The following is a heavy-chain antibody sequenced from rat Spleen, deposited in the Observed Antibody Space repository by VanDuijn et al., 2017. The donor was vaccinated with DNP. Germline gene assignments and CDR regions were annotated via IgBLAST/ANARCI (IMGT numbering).Heavy chain of an antibody. J-gene: IGHJ3*01. CDR2: ISYDGGAT. Sequence: EVQLVESGGGLVQPGRSLKLSCAASGFTFSDYYMAWVRQAPTKGLECVAYISYDGGATYCGDSVKGRFTISRDNAKSTLYLQMDSLRSEDTATYYCAARYSSSWFAYWGQGTLVTVSS. V-gene: IGHV5-20*01. D-gene: IGHD1-2*01. CDR3: AARYSSSWFAY. CDR1: GFTFSDYY.